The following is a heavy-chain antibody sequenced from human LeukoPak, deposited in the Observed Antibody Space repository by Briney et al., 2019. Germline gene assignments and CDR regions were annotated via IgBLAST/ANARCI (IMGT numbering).Heavy chain of an antibody. V-gene: IGHV4-39*01. CDR2: IYYSGST. Sequence: SETLSLTCTVSGGSISSTSYYWGWIRQPPGKGLEWIGSIYYSGSTYYNPSLKSRVTISVDTSKNQFSLKLSSVTAADTAVYYCASRLGWPSYFDYWGQGTLVTVSS. CDR1: GGSISSTSYY. CDR3: ASRLGWPSYFDY. D-gene: IGHD4-23*01. J-gene: IGHJ4*02.